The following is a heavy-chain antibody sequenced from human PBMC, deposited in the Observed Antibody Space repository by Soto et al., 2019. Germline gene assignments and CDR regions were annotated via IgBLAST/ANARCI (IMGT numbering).Heavy chain of an antibody. CDR1: GHTFTGHH. Sequence: QVQLVQSGAEVKKPGASVKVSCKASGHTFTGHHMHWVRQAPGQGLEWMGYIDLDNDNRASAQKFQGRVTTTRETTSTTAYTELSGLRSDETAVYYCVRGPTGTGGFDYWGQGTLVTVSS. D-gene: IGHD7-27*01. V-gene: IGHV1-2*02. J-gene: IGHJ4*02. CDR2: IDLDNDNR. CDR3: VRGPTGTGGFDY.